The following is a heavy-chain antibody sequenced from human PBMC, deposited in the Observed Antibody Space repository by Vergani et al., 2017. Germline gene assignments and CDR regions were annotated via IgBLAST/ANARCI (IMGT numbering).Heavy chain of an antibody. D-gene: IGHD1-7*01. CDR2: ISGSGGST. J-gene: IGHJ5*02. CDR1: GFSFPGYA. V-gene: IGHV3-23*01. CDR3: GKTQGTVVGTWWFYP. Sequence: EVQLLESGGGLVQPGGSLRLSCEASGFSFPGYAMSWVRLAPGKGLEWVSAISGSGGSTYYADSVKGRFTVSRDNSKNTLYLEMNRLNVDDTAIYYCGKTQGTVVGTWWFYPWGQGTPVTVSS.